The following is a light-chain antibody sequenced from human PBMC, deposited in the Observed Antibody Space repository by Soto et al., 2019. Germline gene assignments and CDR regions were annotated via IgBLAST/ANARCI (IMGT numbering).Light chain of an antibody. CDR1: QSVSSN. CDR3: QQYASSPLLT. V-gene: IGKV3D-15*01. CDR2: GTS. J-gene: IGKJ4*01. Sequence: EVVMSQSPATLSVSPGEIATLSCRASQSVSSNLAWYQQKPGQAPRLLIFGTSTRATGIPDRFSGSGSGTDFTLSISRLEPEDFAVYYCQQYASSPLLTFGGGTKVDIK.